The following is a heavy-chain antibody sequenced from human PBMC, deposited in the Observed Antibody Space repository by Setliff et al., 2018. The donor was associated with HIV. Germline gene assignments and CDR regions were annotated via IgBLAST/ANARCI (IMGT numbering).Heavy chain of an antibody. CDR3: AAFLVSPVTTQDY. CDR2: LSPSGTT. D-gene: IGHD4-17*01. CDR1: GGSFSNYY. J-gene: IGHJ4*02. V-gene: IGHV4-34*01. Sequence: SETLSLTCTVYGGSFSNYYTNWIRQPPGKGLEWIGELSPSGTTRPNPSLQSRVIISLDTSKNQFSLKLTSVTAADTAMYYCAAFLVSPVTTQDYWGQGTPVTVPQ.